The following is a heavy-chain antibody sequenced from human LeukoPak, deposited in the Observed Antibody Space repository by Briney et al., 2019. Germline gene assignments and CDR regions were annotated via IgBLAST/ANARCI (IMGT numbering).Heavy chain of an antibody. J-gene: IGHJ3*02. CDR1: GFSLSNHY. V-gene: IGHV3-7*03. CDR2: INQGGRDK. CDR3: ARGAVIGHGEDAFDI. Sequence: GGSLRLSCAASGFSLSNHYMTWVCQAPGKGLEWVANINQGGRDKYFMDSVKGGFAISRDNAKNLVYLQMNSLRAEDTAVYYCARGAVIGHGEDAFDIWGQGTMVTVSS. D-gene: IGHD4-11*01.